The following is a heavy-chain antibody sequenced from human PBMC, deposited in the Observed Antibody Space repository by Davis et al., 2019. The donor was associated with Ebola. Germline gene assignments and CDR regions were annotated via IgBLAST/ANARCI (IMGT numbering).Heavy chain of an antibody. Sequence: PGGSLRLSCTVSGGSISSYYWSWIRQPPGKGLEWIGSIYYSGSTYYNPSLKSRVTISVDTSKNQFSLKLSSVTAADTAVYYCAMHYGDYVGNWFDPWGQGTLVTVSS. J-gene: IGHJ5*02. CDR2: IYYSGST. V-gene: IGHV4-59*05. CDR3: AMHYGDYVGNWFDP. D-gene: IGHD4-17*01. CDR1: GGSISSYY.